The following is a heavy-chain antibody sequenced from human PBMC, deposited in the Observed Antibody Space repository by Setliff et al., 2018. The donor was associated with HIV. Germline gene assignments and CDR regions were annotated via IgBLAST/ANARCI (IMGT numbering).Heavy chain of an antibody. Sequence: ETLSLTCTVSGGSISSSSYYWGWIRQPPGKGLEWIGSIYYSGSTYYNPSLKSRVTISVDTSKNQFSLRLSSVTAADTAVYYCARSRSSYYDILTGYRYYFDYWGQGTLVTVSS. D-gene: IGHD3-9*01. CDR3: ARSRSSYYDILTGYRYYFDY. V-gene: IGHV4-39*01. CDR1: GGSISSSSYY. J-gene: IGHJ4*02. CDR2: IYYSGST.